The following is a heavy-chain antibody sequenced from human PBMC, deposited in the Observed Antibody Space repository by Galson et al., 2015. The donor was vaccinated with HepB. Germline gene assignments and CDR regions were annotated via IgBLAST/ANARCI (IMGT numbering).Heavy chain of an antibody. Sequence: SVKVSCKASGYTFSSYSIAWVRQAPGQGLEWVGWISAYTRDTNYTLKLQGRVTLTTDTSMNTAYMELRSLTSDDTAVYYCARGALVLMVDATQNNWFDPWGQGTLVTVSS. D-gene: IGHD2-15*01. CDR3: ARGALVLMVDATQNNWFDP. V-gene: IGHV1-18*01. CDR1: GYTFSSYS. CDR2: ISAYTRDT. J-gene: IGHJ5*02.